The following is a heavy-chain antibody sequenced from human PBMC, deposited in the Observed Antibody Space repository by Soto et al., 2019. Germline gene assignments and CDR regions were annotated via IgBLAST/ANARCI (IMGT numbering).Heavy chain of an antibody. CDR1: GGTFSSYA. V-gene: IGHV1-69*01. CDR2: IIPIFGTA. J-gene: IGHJ3*02. CDR3: ARDPGATMISAFDI. D-gene: IGHD3-22*01. Sequence: ASVKVSCKASGGTFSSYAISWVRQAPGQGLEWMGGIIPIFGTANYAQKFQGRVTITADESTSTAYMELSSLRSEDTAVYYCARDPGATMISAFDIWGQGTMVTVSS.